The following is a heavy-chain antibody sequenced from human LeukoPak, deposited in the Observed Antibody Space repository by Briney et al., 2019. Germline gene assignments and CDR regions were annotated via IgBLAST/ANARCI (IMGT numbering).Heavy chain of an antibody. CDR2: IKSKSDGGTT. V-gene: IGHV3-15*01. CDR3: TTGYSSGWYLLLVR. Sequence: GGSLRLSCAGTGLNFSNAWMNWVRQAPGKGLEWVGRIKSKSDGGTTDYAAPVKGRFTISRDDSKNTLYLQMNSLKTEDTAVYDYTTGYSSGWYLLLVRWGQGTLVTVSS. J-gene: IGHJ4*02. CDR1: GLNFSNAW. D-gene: IGHD6-19*01.